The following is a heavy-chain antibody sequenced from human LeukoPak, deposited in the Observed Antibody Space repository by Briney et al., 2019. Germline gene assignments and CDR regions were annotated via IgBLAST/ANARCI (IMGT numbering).Heavy chain of an antibody. CDR2: IYYSGST. V-gene: IGHV4-61*05. D-gene: IGHD6-13*01. CDR1: SGSITDSNYY. CDR3: ARAGTSSWYLDY. Sequence: PSETLSLTCNVSSGSITDSNYYWGWIRQPPGKGLEWIGYIYYSGSTNYNPSLKSRVTISVDTSKNQFSLKLTSVTAADTAVYYCARAGTSSWYLDYWGQGTLVTVSS. J-gene: IGHJ4*02.